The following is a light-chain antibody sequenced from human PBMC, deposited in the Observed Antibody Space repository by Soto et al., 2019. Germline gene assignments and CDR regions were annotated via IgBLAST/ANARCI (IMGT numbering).Light chain of an antibody. CDR2: DAS. Sequence: DIQMTQSPSTLSASVGDRVTITCRASQSISSWLAWYQQKPGKAPKLLIYDASSLESGVPSRFSGSGSGTEFTLTISSLQPDDFATYYCQQPQGYTFGQGTKLEIK. CDR3: QQPQGYT. CDR1: QSISSW. J-gene: IGKJ2*01. V-gene: IGKV1-5*01.